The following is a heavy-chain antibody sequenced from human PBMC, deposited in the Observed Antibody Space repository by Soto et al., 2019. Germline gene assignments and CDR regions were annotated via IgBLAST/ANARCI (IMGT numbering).Heavy chain of an antibody. CDR3: ARDREQQLPQDNWLDP. CDR1: GYTFTSYG. J-gene: IGHJ5*02. CDR2: ISAYNGNT. D-gene: IGHD6-13*01. Sequence: VKVSCKASGYTFTSYGISWVRQAPGQGLEWMGWISAYNGNTNYAQKLQGRVTMTTDTSTSTAYMELRSLRSDDTAVYYCARDREQQLPQDNWLDPWGQGTLVTVSS. V-gene: IGHV1-18*01.